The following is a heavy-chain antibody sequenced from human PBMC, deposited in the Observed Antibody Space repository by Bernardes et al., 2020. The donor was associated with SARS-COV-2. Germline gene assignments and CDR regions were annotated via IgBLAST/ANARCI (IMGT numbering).Heavy chain of an antibody. CDR3: TRDFNEGFYYYGMDV. V-gene: IGHV6-1*01. Sequence: SQTLSLTCAISGDSVSRNNAAWNWIRQSPARGLEWLGRTYYRSKWYIDYAVSVKSRITIKPDTSKNQVSLQLDSVTPEETAVYYCTRDFNEGFYYYGMDVWGQGTTVTVSS. CDR1: GDSVSRNNAA. J-gene: IGHJ6*02. CDR2: TYYRSKWYI.